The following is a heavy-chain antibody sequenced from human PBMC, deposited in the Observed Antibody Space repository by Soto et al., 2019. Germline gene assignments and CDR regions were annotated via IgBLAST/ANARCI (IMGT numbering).Heavy chain of an antibody. D-gene: IGHD2-15*01. CDR3: AHRAEDYYCDY. CDR2: IYWDDDK. V-gene: IGHV2-5*02. Sequence: QITLKESGPPLVKPTQNLTLTCTFSVFSLSTSGVDVGWIRQPPGKALEWLALIYWDDDKRYSPYLKRSLTIPKDTSKNQVVLTMTNMDPVDTATGYCAHRAEDYYCDYWGQGTLVTVSS. J-gene: IGHJ4*02. CDR1: VFSLSTSGVD.